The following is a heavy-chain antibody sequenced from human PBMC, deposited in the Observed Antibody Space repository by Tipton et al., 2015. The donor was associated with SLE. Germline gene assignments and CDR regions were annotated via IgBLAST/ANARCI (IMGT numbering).Heavy chain of an antibody. CDR3: ARASRGRVSTPDNLLRPGARFDY. CDR2: VCYSGTT. CDR1: GVSISHWC. V-gene: IGHV4-59*12. Sequence: PGLVKPSETLSVNCTVSGVSISHWCWNWIRQPPGKGLEWIGYVCYSGTTNYNPSLKSRVTISVDASNSQLSLKLFSVTAADTAVYYCARASRGRVSTPDNLLRPGARFDYWGQGTLTTVSS. J-gene: IGHJ4*02. D-gene: IGHD3-10*01.